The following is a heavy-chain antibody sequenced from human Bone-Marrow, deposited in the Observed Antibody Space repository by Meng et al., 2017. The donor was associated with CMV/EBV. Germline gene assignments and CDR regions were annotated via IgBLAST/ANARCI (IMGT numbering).Heavy chain of an antibody. CDR2: IYHSGST. CDR3: ARVYGSGSYYWFEP. Sequence: SETLSLTCAASGGSISSSNWWSWVRQPPGKGLEWIGEIYHSGSTNYNPSLKSRVTTSVDKSKNQFSLNLSSVTAADTAVYSGARVYGSGSYYWFEPWEQGPRVTLYS. D-gene: IGHD3-10*01. J-gene: IGHJ5*02. V-gene: IGHV4-4*02. CDR1: GGSISSSNW.